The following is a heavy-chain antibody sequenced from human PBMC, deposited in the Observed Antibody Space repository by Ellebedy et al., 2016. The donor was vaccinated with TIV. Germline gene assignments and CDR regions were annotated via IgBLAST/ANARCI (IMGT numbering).Heavy chain of an antibody. Sequence: GESLKISCAASGFTFNSYSMNWVRQAPGKGLEWISYISKSDTTSYADSVRGRFTISIDNAKRSLYLQMNSLRLEDTAVYYCARDAMIWIFDSWGQGTLVTVSS. CDR2: ISKSDTT. J-gene: IGHJ4*02. CDR1: GFTFNSYS. V-gene: IGHV3-48*01. D-gene: IGHD3-22*01. CDR3: ARDAMIWIFDS.